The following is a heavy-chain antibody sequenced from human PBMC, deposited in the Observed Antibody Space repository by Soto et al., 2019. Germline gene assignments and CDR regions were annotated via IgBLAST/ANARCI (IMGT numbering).Heavy chain of an antibody. D-gene: IGHD7-27*01. CDR3: ARRPHDRLTGVWTDY. J-gene: IGHJ4*02. CDR2: IYYSGST. V-gene: IGHV4-30-4*01. Sequence: PSETLSLTCTVSGGSISSGDYYWTWFRQPPGKGLEWIGYIYYSGSTYYNPSLKSRVTISVDTSKNQFSLKLSSVTAADTAVYYCARRPHDRLTGVWTDYWGQGTLVTVSS. CDR1: GGSISSGDYY.